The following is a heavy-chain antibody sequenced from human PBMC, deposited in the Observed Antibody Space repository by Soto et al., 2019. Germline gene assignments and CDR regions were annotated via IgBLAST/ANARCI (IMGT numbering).Heavy chain of an antibody. CDR1: GYTFTSYD. V-gene: IGHV1-8*01. D-gene: IGHD3-22*01. CDR3: ARNRGRKYYYDSSGSNGMDV. Sequence: ASVKVSCKASGYTFTSYDINWVRQATGQGLEWMGWMNPNSGNTGYAQKFQGRVTITADESTSTAYMELSSLRSEDTAVYYCARNRGRKYYYDSSGSNGMDVWGQGTTVTVSS. J-gene: IGHJ6*02. CDR2: MNPNSGNT.